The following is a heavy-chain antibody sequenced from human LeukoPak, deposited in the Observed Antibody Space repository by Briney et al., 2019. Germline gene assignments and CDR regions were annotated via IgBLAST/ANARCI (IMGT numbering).Heavy chain of an antibody. CDR3: ARQREGPIT. CDR1: GGSISSYY. V-gene: IGHV4-59*08. Sequence: SETLSLTCTVSGGSISSYYWSWIRQPPGKGLEWIGYIYYSGSTNCNPSLKSRVTISVDTSKNQFSLKLSSVTAADTAVYYCARQREGPITWGQGTLVTVSS. CDR2: IYYSGST. J-gene: IGHJ5*02.